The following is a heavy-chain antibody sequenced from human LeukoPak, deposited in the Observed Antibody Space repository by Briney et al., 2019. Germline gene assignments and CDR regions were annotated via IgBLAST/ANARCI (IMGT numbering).Heavy chain of an antibody. J-gene: IGHJ4*02. D-gene: IGHD3-10*01. Sequence: SGGSLRLSCAASGFTFSSYSINWVRQAPGKGLEWVSSISSSSSYIYYADSVKGRFTISRDNAKNSLYLQMNSLRSEDTAVYYCARHGSGSFAYDYWGQGTLVTVSS. CDR3: ARHGSGSFAYDY. CDR2: ISSSSSYI. V-gene: IGHV3-21*01. CDR1: GFTFSSYS.